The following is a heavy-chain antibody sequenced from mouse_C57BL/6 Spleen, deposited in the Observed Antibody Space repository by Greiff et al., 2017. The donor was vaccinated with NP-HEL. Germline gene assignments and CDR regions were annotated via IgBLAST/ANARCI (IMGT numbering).Heavy chain of an antibody. Sequence: EVQRVESGGGLVQPGGSLKLSCAASGFTFSDYGMAWVRQAPRKGPEWVAFISNLAYSIYYADTVTGRFTISRENAKNTLYLEMSSLRSEDTAMYYCARQGDYDEAWFAYWGQGTLVTVSA. D-gene: IGHD2-4*01. CDR1: GFTFSDYG. J-gene: IGHJ3*01. V-gene: IGHV5-15*01. CDR2: ISNLAYSI. CDR3: ARQGDYDEAWFAY.